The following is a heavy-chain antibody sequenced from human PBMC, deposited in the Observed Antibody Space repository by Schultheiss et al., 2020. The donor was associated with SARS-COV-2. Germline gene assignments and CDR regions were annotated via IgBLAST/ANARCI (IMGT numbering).Heavy chain of an antibody. Sequence: GESLKISCAASGFTFSSYAMHWVRQAPGKGLEWVAVISYDGSNKYYADSVKGRFTISRDNSKNTLYLQMNSLRAEDTAVYYCARARYSSSWREAEYFQHWGQGTLVTVSS. V-gene: IGHV3-30*07. CDR2: ISYDGSNK. CDR3: ARARYSSSWREAEYFQH. J-gene: IGHJ1*01. D-gene: IGHD6-13*01. CDR1: GFTFSSYA.